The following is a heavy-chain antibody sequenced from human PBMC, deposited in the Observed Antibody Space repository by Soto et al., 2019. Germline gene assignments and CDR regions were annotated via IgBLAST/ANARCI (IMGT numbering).Heavy chain of an antibody. V-gene: IGHV1-18*01. J-gene: IGHJ4*02. CDR3: ARNSPPVDY. Sequence: QVQLVQSGAEVKKPGASVKVSCKASGYTFTSYGISWVRQAPGQGLEWMGWISAYNGNTNYAQKLQGRVTMTTDTPTSPATMTLRGLRSEDTAVYYCARNSPPVDYWGQGTLVTVSS. CDR1: GYTFTSYG. CDR2: ISAYNGNT.